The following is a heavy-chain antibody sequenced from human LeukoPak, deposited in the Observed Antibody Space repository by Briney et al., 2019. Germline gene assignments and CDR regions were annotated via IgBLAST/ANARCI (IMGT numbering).Heavy chain of an antibody. D-gene: IGHD3-10*01. CDR2: IYTSGST. V-gene: IGHV4-4*07. CDR3: AREYYYGSGSYYNVFFYYMDV. CDR1: GGSISSYY. J-gene: IGHJ6*03. Sequence: SSETLSLTCTVSGGSISSYYWSWIRQPAGKGLEWIGRIYTSGSTNYNPSLKSRVTMSVDTSKNQFSLKLSSVTAADTAVYYCAREYYYGSGSYYNVFFYYMDVWGKGTTVTISS.